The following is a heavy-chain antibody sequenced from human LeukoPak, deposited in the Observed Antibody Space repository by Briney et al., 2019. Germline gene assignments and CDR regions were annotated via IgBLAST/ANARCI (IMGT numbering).Heavy chain of an antibody. CDR3: AYSSGFQQR. D-gene: IGHD3-22*01. CDR1: GGPFSDFY. V-gene: IGHV4-34*01. Sequence: PSETLSLTCAVYGGPFSDFYCSWFRQPPGKGLEWIGEINHSGSTDYNPSLKSRVTISVDTSKNQFSLRLNSVTAADTAVYFCAYSSGFQQRWGQGTLVTVSS. CDR2: INHSGST. J-gene: IGHJ1*01.